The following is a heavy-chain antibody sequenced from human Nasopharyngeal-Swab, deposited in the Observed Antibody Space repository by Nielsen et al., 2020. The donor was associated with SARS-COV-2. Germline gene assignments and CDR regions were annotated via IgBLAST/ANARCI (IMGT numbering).Heavy chain of an antibody. CDR3: AKWRGPQSEFDF. V-gene: IGHV4-59*08. CDR1: GGSISSYY. CDR2: FYYSGIT. D-gene: IGHD5-24*01. Sequence: SETLSLTCTVSGGSISSYYWSWIRQSPGKGLEWIGYFYYSGITNYNPSLKSRVTILIDTSKNQFSLKLNSVTAADTAVYYCAKWRGPQSEFDFWGQGTLVTVSS. J-gene: IGHJ4*02.